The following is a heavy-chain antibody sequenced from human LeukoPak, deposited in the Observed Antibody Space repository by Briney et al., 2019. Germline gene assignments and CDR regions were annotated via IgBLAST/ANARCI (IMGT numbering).Heavy chain of an antibody. CDR1: GFTFRNYV. D-gene: IGHD5-18*01. V-gene: IGHV3-30-3*01. Sequence: GGSLRLSCAASGFTFRNYVIHWVRQAPGKGLEWVAVTSSDLNVKLYADSVKGRFTIPRDNSKHALYLQMNTLRDDDTAVYYCARDRAALARTFDYWGQGTLVTVSS. J-gene: IGHJ4*02. CDR2: TSSDLNVK. CDR3: ARDRAALARTFDY.